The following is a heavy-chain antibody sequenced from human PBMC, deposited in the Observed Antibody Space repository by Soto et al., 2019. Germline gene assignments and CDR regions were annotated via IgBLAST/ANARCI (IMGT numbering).Heavy chain of an antibody. CDR2: ISSSGRT. D-gene: IGHD6-13*01. V-gene: IGHV4-31*11. Sequence: QLHLQESGPGLLKPSQTLSLYCAVSGAAISSDAYHWSWIRQLPGKGLGWVGFISSSGRTYYIPSLKSRLAIAADMSKSQFSLHLMSVTAADTAMYFCARYRLTSTWSQFDYWGQVSLVTVSS. CDR3: ARYRLTSTWSQFDY. J-gene: IGHJ4*02. CDR1: GAAISSDAYH.